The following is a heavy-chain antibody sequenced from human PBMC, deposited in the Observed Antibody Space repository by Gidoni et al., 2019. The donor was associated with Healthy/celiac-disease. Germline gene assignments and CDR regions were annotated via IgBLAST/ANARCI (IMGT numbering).Heavy chain of an antibody. V-gene: IGHV3-20*04. Sequence: EVQLVESGGGVVRPGGSLRLSCAAYGFTCEDYGMSWVRQAPGKGLEWVSGINWNGGSTGYADSVKGRFTISRDNAKNSLYLQMNSLRAEDTALYYCARAQSYSSSPEGDYFDYWGQGTLVTVSS. D-gene: IGHD6-13*01. CDR1: GFTCEDYG. J-gene: IGHJ4*02. CDR2: INWNGGST. CDR3: ARAQSYSSSPEGDYFDY.